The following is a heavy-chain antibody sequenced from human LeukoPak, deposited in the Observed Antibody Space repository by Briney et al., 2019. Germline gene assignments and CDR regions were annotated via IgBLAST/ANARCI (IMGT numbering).Heavy chain of an antibody. CDR2: ISEDSSNI. Sequence: GGSVRLSCAASGFTFSIYGMHWVRQAPGKGLEWVLYISEDSSNIRYADSLKGRFTISRDNAKDSLYLEMNSLRFEDTGVYYCAREAASRDNWFDLWGRETLVSVSS. CDR1: GFTFSIYG. V-gene: IGHV3-48*01. CDR3: AREAASRDNWFDL. D-gene: IGHD6-6*01. J-gene: IGHJ5*02.